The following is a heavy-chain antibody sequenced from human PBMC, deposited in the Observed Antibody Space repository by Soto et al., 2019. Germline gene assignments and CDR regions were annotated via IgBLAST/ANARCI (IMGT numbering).Heavy chain of an antibody. Sequence: GGSLRLSCAASGFLFSNYAMSWVRQAPGKGLDWVSAVSGSGHNTYYADSVKGRFTISRDNSKNTLYLQMNSLRAEDTALYYCAKDRRYDGTSYYFDYWGQGTLVTVSS. V-gene: IGHV3-23*01. CDR1: GFLFSNYA. CDR3: AKDRRYDGTSYYFDY. J-gene: IGHJ4*02. D-gene: IGHD3-10*01. CDR2: VSGSGHNT.